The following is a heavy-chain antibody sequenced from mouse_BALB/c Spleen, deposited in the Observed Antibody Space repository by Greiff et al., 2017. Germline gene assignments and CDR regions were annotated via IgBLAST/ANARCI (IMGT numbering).Heavy chain of an antibody. CDR2: ISSGGST. V-gene: IGHV5-6-5*01. CDR1: GFTFSSYA. CDR3: ARFTTVVNY. D-gene: IGHD1-1*01. Sequence: EVNLVESGGGLVKPGGSLKLSCAASGFTFSSYAMSWVRQTPEKRLEWVASISSGGSTYYPDSVKGRFTISRDNARNILYLQMSSLRSEDTAMYYCARFTTVVNYWGQGTTLTVSS. J-gene: IGHJ2*01.